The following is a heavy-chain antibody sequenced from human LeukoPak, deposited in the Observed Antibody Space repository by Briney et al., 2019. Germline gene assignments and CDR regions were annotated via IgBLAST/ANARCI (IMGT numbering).Heavy chain of an antibody. CDR2: INHSGST. V-gene: IGHV4-34*01. Sequence: SETLSLTCAVYGGSFSGYYWSWIRQPPGKGLEWIGEINHSGSTNYNPSLKSRVTISVDTSKNQFSLKLSSVTAADTAVYYCARGGIGKVVVAATRGIYYYYYGMGVWGQGTTVTVSS. D-gene: IGHD2-15*01. CDR3: ARGGIGKVVVAATRGIYYYYYGMGV. CDR1: GGSFSGYY. J-gene: IGHJ6*02.